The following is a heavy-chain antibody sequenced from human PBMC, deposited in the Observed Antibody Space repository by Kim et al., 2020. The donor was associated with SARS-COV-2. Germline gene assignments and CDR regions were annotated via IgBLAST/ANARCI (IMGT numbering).Heavy chain of an antibody. Sequence: SVKVSCKASGGTFSSYAISWVRQAPGQGLEWMGGIIPIFGTANYAQKFQGRVTITADESTSTAYMELSSLRSEDTAVYYCARTVTSGSYYYYYYGMDVWGQGTTVTVSS. J-gene: IGHJ6*02. CDR2: IIPIFGTA. CDR1: GGTFSSYA. V-gene: IGHV1-69*13. CDR3: ARTVTSGSYYYYYYGMDV. D-gene: IGHD1-26*01.